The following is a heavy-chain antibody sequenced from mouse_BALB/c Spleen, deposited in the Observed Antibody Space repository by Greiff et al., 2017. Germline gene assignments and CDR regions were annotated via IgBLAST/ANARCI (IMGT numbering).Heavy chain of an antibody. Sequence: EVNLVESGGGLVQPGGSRKLSCAASGFTFSSFGMHWVRQAPEKGLEWVAYISSGSSTIYYADTVKGRFTISRDNPKNTLFLQMTSLRSEDTAMYYCARSGYYGSSFFDYWGQGTTLTVSS. CDR3: ARSGYYGSSFFDY. CDR2: ISSGSSTI. D-gene: IGHD1-1*01. CDR1: GFTFSSFG. J-gene: IGHJ2*01. V-gene: IGHV5-17*02.